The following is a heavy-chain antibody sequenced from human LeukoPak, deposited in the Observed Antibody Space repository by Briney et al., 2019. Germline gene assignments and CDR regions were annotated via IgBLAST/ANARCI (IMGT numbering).Heavy chain of an antibody. Sequence: PSETLSLTCTVSGASISSYYWSWIRQPPGKGLEWIGYIYDSGTTNYNPSLKSRVTLSIDTSKSQFSLKLSLVTAADTAVYYCARGAGAGYNLQPFDYWGQGTLVTVSS. CDR1: GASISSYY. D-gene: IGHD5-24*01. V-gene: IGHV4-59*08. J-gene: IGHJ4*02. CDR2: IYDSGTT. CDR3: ARGAGAGYNLQPFDY.